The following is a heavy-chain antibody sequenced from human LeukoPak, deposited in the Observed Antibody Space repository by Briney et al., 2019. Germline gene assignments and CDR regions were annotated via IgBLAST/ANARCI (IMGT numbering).Heavy chain of an antibody. D-gene: IGHD3-10*01. V-gene: IGHV3-48*04. J-gene: IGHJ4*02. CDR2: ISSSSSTI. CDR3: ALLAGSDYYGSGRHDY. CDR1: GFTFSSYS. Sequence: GGSLRLSCAASGFTFSSYSMNWVRQAPGKGLEWVSYISSSSSTIYYADSVKGRFTISRDNAKNSLYLQMNSLRAEDAAVYYCALLAGSDYYGSGRHDYWGQGTLVTVSS.